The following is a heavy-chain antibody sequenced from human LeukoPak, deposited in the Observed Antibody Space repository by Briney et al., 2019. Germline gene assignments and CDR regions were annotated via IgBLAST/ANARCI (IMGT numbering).Heavy chain of an antibody. V-gene: IGHV3-23*01. CDR2: ISGSDGST. J-gene: IGHJ4*02. CDR1: GFIFSNYA. Sequence: GGTLRLSCAASGFIFSNYAMTWVRQAPGKGLEWISTISGSDGSTYYADSVKGRFTIFRDDSKNTLYLQMNSLRAEDTAVYYCSKDQRFWGQGTLVTVSS. D-gene: IGHD3-3*01. CDR3: SKDQRF.